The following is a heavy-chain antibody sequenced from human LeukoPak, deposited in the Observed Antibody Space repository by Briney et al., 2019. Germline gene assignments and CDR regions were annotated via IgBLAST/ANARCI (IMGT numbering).Heavy chain of an antibody. D-gene: IGHD6-19*01. J-gene: IGHJ6*02. CDR2: IKSKTDGGTT. Sequence: GGSLRLSCAASGFTFSSYAMHWVRQAPGKGLEWVGRIKSKTDGGTTDYAAPVKGRFTISRDDSKNTLYLQMNSLKTEDTAVYYCTTKQWLVLYYYYGMDVWGQGTTVTVSS. CDR3: TTKQWLVLYYYYGMDV. CDR1: GFTFSSYA. V-gene: IGHV3-15*07.